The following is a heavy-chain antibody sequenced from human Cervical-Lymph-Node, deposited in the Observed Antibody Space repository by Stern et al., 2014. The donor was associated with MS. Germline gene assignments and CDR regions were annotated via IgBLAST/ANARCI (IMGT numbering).Heavy chain of an antibody. Sequence: QVQLMQSGAEVKKPGASVKISCEASGYTFTNYALHWVRQAPGQSLEWMAWISAGNGNTKYSHKFQGRVTITRDTSASIAYMELSSLRSEDTAVYYCARGASGYSGYDAAGYWGQGTLVTVSS. CDR2: ISAGNGNT. CDR1: GYTFTNYA. CDR3: ARGASGYSGYDAAGY. J-gene: IGHJ4*02. D-gene: IGHD5-12*01. V-gene: IGHV1-3*01.